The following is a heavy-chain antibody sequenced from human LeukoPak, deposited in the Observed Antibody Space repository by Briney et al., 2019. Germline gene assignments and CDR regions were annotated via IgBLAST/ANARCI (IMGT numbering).Heavy chain of an antibody. CDR1: GYTLTELS. V-gene: IGHV1-24*01. CDR2: FDPEDGET. D-gene: IGHD3-10*01. Sequence: ASVKVSCKVSGYTLTELSMHWVRQAPGKGLEWMGGFDPEDGETIYAQKFQGRVTMTRDTSISTAYMELSRLRSDDTAVYYCASNYGSGSPLDYWGQGTLVTVSS. J-gene: IGHJ4*02. CDR3: ASNYGSGSPLDY.